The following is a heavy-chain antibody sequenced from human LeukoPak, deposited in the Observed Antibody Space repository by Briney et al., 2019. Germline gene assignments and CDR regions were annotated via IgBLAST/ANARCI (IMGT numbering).Heavy chain of an antibody. CDR1: GGSISSYY. V-gene: IGHV4-59*01. D-gene: IGHD1-1*01. CDR3: AREGTAGTNLNWFDP. Sequence: SSETLSLTCTVSGGSISSYYWSWIRQPPGKGLEWIGYIYYSGSTNYNPSLKSRVPISVDTSKNQFSLKLSAVTAADTAVYYCAREGTAGTNLNWFDPWGQGTLVTVSS. J-gene: IGHJ5*02. CDR2: IYYSGST.